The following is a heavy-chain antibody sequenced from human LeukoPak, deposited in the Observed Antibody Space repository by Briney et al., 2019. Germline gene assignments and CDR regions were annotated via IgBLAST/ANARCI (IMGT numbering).Heavy chain of an antibody. CDR1: GFTFSSYA. CDR3: ARRTFAGSRLGELSTISWFDP. Sequence: GGSLRLSCATSGFTFSSYAMHWVRQAPGKGLEWVAVISYDGSNKYYADSVKGRFTISRDNSKNTLYLRMNSLRAEDTAVYYCARRTFAGSRLGELSTISWFDPWGQGTVVTVSS. J-gene: IGHJ5*02. D-gene: IGHD3-16*02. CDR2: ISYDGSNK. V-gene: IGHV3-30*04.